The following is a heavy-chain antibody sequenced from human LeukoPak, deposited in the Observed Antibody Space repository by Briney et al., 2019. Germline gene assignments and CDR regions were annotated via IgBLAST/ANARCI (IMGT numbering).Heavy chain of an antibody. J-gene: IGHJ4*02. V-gene: IGHV4-59*08. CDR3: ARLEDYYGSGSYRGGIDY. CDR2: IYYSVST. D-gene: IGHD3-10*01. CDR1: GGSISSYY. Sequence: PSETLSHTCTVPGGSISSYYWSWIRQPPGKGLEWIGYIYYSVSTNYNPSLKSRVTISVDTSKNQLSLKQSSVTAADTAVYYCARLEDYYGSGSYRGGIDYWGQGTLVTVSS.